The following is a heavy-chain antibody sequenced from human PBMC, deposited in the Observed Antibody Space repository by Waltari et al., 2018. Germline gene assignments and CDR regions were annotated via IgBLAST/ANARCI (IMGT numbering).Heavy chain of an antibody. CDR3: ARAPQGRTIDY. Sequence: QVQLQESGPGLVKPSPTLSLTCTVSGGSIRRGSYYWSWSRQPAGKGLEWIGRIYTSGSTNYNPSLKSRVTISVDTSKNQFSLKLSSVTAADTAVYYCARAPQGRTIDYWGQGTLVTVSS. CDR2: IYTSGST. D-gene: IGHD2-2*01. J-gene: IGHJ4*02. CDR1: GGSIRRGSYY. V-gene: IGHV4-61*02.